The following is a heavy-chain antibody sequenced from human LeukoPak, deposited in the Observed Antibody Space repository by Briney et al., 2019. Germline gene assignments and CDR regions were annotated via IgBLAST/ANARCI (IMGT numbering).Heavy chain of an antibody. D-gene: IGHD2-21*02. CDR1: GFTFRSFS. CDR3: ARDFTCGGDCYSYYFDY. V-gene: IGHV3-21*01. Sequence: GGSLRLSCAASGFTFRSFSMNWVRQAPGKGLEWVSSISSSSGYIYYADSVKGRFTISRDNAKNSLYLQMNSLRAEDTAVYYCARDFTCGGDCYSYYFDYWGQGTLVTVSS. CDR2: ISSSSGYI. J-gene: IGHJ4*02.